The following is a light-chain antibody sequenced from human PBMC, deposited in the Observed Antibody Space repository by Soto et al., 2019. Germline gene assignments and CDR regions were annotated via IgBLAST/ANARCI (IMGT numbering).Light chain of an antibody. CDR2: AAS. CDR3: QQSFSVPPT. CDR1: HSIGTY. J-gene: IGKJ4*01. Sequence: DIQMTQSPSSLSASVGDSVTITCRASHSIGTYLNWYQQESGRAPKLLICAASSLQSGVPSRFSGSGSGADFTLTISSLQPGDFATYYCQQSFSVPPTFGRGTKVDLK. V-gene: IGKV1-39*01.